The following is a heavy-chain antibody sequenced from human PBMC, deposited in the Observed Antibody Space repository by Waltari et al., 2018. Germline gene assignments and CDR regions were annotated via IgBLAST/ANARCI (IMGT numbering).Heavy chain of an antibody. Sequence: EVQLVESGGGLVQPGGSLRLSCAASGFTFSNYWMSWVRQAPGKGLGGVANKKQDGSDKYYVDSVKGRFTISRDNAKISLYLQMNSLRAEDTAIYYCTRKKYYYDTSELGWFDPWGQGTLVTVSS. CDR2: KKQDGSDK. J-gene: IGHJ5*02. D-gene: IGHD3-22*01. CDR1: GFTFSNYW. CDR3: TRKKYYYDTSELGWFDP. V-gene: IGHV3-7*03.